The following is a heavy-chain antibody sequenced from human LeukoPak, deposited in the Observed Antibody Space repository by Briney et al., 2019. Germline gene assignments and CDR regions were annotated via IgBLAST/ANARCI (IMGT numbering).Heavy chain of an antibody. D-gene: IGHD2-2*01. CDR2: INPNSGGT. V-gene: IGHV1-2*02. CDR3: ARVDCSSTSCPYYYYGMDV. CDR1: GYTFTGYY. J-gene: IGHJ6*01. Sequence: GASVKVSCKASGYTFTGYYMHWVRQAPGQGLEWMGWINPNSGGTNYAEKFRGRVTMTRDTSISTAYVELSRLRSDDTAVYYCARVDCSSTSCPYYYYGMDVWGQGTTVTVSS.